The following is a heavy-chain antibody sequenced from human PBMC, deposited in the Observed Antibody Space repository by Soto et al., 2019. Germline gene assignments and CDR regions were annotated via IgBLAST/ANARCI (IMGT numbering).Heavy chain of an antibody. CDR3: ARGHFWSGYYYSNYGMDV. V-gene: IGHV4-30-4*01. D-gene: IGHD3-3*02. Sequence: SETLSLTCTVSGGSISSGDYYWSWIRQPPGKGLEWIGYIYYSGSTYYNPSLKSRVPISVDTSKNQFSLKLSSVTAADTAVYYCARGHFWSGYYYSNYGMDVWGQGTTVTVSS. CDR2: IYYSGST. J-gene: IGHJ6*02. CDR1: GGSISSGDYY.